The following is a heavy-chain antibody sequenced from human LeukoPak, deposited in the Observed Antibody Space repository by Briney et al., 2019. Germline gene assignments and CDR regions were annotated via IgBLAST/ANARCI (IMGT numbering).Heavy chain of an antibody. CDR3: AGGPDRAKVGY. CDR2: IYYSGTT. D-gene: IGHD1-26*01. J-gene: IGHJ4*02. V-gene: IGHV4-31*03. CDR1: SGSISSADYY. Sequence: EASETLSLTCTVSSGSISSADYYWNWVRQHPGKGLEWIGYIYYSGTTFYNPSLKSRISISLDKSKNQFSLRLSSVTAADTAVYYCAGGPDRAKVGYWGQGALVTVSS.